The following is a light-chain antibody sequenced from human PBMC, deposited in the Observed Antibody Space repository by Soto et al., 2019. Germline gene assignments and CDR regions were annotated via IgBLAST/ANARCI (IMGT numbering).Light chain of an antibody. V-gene: IGLV1-40*01. CDR2: GNN. Sequence: QSVLTQPPSVSGAPGQRVTISCTGTASSIAARYDVHWYQQIPGKAPKLLIYGNNNRPSGVPDRFSGSKSGTSASLAITGLQAEDEADYYCQSYDSSLSGSVFGGGTKLTVL. J-gene: IGLJ2*01. CDR1: ASSIAARYD. CDR3: QSYDSSLSGSV.